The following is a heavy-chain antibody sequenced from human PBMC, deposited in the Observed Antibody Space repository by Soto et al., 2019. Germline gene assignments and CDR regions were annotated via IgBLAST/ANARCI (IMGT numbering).Heavy chain of an antibody. CDR1: GYAFTTYG. CDR2: ISAHNGNT. Sequence: QFHLVQSGAEMKKPGASVKVSCKGSGYAFTTYGITWVRQAPGQGLEWMGWISAHNGNTNYAQKLQGRVTVTRETSTSTAYRELRSVRSDDRAVYYCARGRYGDYWGQGALVTVSS. D-gene: IGHD1-1*01. V-gene: IGHV1-18*01. CDR3: ARGRYGDY. J-gene: IGHJ4*02.